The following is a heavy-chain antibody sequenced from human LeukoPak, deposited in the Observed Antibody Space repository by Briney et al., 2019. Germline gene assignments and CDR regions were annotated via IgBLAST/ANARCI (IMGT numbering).Heavy chain of an antibody. J-gene: IGHJ4*02. D-gene: IGHD3-16*01. Sequence: AGSLRLSCVASGFSFSNYAMMWVRQAPGKGLEWVSGISGSGDHTKYADSVKGRFTISRDNSKNTLYLQLNSLKAEDTAVYYCGSLRLLWGQGTLVTVSS. CDR2: ISGSGDHT. V-gene: IGHV3-23*01. CDR1: GFSFSNYA. CDR3: GSLRLL.